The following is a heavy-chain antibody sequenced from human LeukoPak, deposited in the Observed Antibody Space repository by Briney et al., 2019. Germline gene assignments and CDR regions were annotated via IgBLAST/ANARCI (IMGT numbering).Heavy chain of an antibody. CDR3: ARRGHSSSWFSYFDY. V-gene: IGHV4-34*01. D-gene: IGHD6-13*01. Sequence: KTSETLSLTCAVYGGSFSGYYWSWIRQPPGRGLEWIGEINHSGSTNYNASLKSRVTISVDTSKNQFSLKLSSVTAADTAVYYCARRGHSSSWFSYFDYWGQGTLATVSS. CDR2: INHSGST. CDR1: GGSFSGYY. J-gene: IGHJ4*02.